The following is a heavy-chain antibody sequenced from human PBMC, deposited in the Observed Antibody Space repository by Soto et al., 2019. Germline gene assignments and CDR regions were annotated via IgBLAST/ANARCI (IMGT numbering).Heavy chain of an antibody. J-gene: IGHJ4*02. CDR2: ISGSGGST. CDR1: GFTVSSYG. V-gene: IGHV3-23*01. D-gene: IGHD6-13*01. Sequence: EVQLLESGGGLVQPGGSLRLSCAASGFTVSSYGMSWVRQAPGKGLKWVSGISGSGGSTYYADSVKGRFTISRDNPKNTLYLQMNSLRAEDTAVYYCAKEGRYSRSRGYFDYWGQGTLVTVSS. CDR3: AKEGRYSRSRGYFDY.